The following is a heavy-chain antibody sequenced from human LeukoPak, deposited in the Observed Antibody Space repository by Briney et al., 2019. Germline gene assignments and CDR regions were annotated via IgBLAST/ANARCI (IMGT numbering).Heavy chain of an antibody. CDR3: ARALYSYGGFDY. Sequence: SETLSLTCTVSGGSIISADYYWSWFRQYSGKGLEWIGYIYYSGTTYYNPSLKSRLTISVDTSKNQFSLEPRSVTAADTAVYFCARALYSYGGFDYWGQGTLVTVSS. D-gene: IGHD5-18*01. CDR1: GGSIISADYY. CDR2: IYYSGTT. V-gene: IGHV4-31*03. J-gene: IGHJ4*02.